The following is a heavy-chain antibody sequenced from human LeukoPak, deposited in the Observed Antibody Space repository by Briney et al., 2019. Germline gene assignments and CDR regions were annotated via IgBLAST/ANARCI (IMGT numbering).Heavy chain of an antibody. CDR2: IYTSGDT. Sequence: SETLSLTCTVSGGSISSYYWSWIRQPAGKGLEWIGRIYTSGDTNYNPSLKSRVTISVHTSKNQFSLKLSSVTAADTAMYYCARDGYDIVVVHAGFDPWGQGTLVTVSS. CDR3: ARDGYDIVVVHAGFDP. J-gene: IGHJ5*02. CDR1: GGSISSYY. V-gene: IGHV4-4*07. D-gene: IGHD2-2*01.